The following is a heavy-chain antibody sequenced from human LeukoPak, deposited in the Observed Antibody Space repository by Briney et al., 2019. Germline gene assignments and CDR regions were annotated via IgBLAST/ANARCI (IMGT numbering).Heavy chain of an antibody. CDR3: ARDDSSGYDYDAFDI. J-gene: IGHJ3*02. V-gene: IGHV1-69*13. D-gene: IGHD3-22*01. CDR1: GGTFSSYA. Sequence: GASVKVSCKASGGTFSSYAISWVRQAPGQGLEWMGGIIPIFGTANYAQKFQGRVTITADESTSTAYMELSSLRSEDTAVYYCARDDSSGYDYDAFDIWGQGTMVTVSA. CDR2: IIPIFGTA.